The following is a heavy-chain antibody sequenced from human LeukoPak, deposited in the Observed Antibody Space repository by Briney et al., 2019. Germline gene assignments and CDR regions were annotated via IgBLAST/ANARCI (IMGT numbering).Heavy chain of an antibody. CDR3: ARDPRLELLWFGDRIGWFDP. J-gene: IGHJ5*02. CDR1: GFTFSSYG. D-gene: IGHD3-10*01. V-gene: IGHV3-33*01. Sequence: PGGSLRLSCAASGFTFSSYGMHWVRQAPGKGLEWVAVIWYDGSNKYYADSVKGRFTISRDNSKNTLYLQMNSLRAEDTAVYYCARDPRLELLWFGDRIGWFDPWGQGTLVTVSS. CDR2: IWYDGSNK.